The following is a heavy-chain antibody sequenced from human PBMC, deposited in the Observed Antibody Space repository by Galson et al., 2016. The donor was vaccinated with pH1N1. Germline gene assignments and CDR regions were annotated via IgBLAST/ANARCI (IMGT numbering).Heavy chain of an antibody. D-gene: IGHD3-10*01. CDR1: GGSISSSIYY. V-gene: IGHV4-61*02. J-gene: IGHJ4*02. Sequence: TLSLTCTVSGGSISSSIYYWNWIRQPAGKGLEWIGRMYTSGTTTYNPSLESRDSISVDTSKTQFSLKLTSVTAADTAVYYCARDRVALTGIFDYWGQGTLVTVSS. CDR2: MYTSGTT. CDR3: ARDRVALTGIFDY.